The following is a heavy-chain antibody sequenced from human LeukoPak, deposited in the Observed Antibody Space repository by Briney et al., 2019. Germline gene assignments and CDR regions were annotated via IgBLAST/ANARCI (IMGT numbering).Heavy chain of an antibody. CDR3: AKEVTVTKVSVTLMIDY. D-gene: IGHD4-11*01. J-gene: IGHJ4*02. CDR2: ISGNGDTT. CDR1: GFTFSSYA. V-gene: IGHV3-23*01. Sequence: GGSLRLSCAASGFTFSSYAMSWVRQAPGKGLEWVSAISGNGDTTYYANSVQGRFTISRDNSKNTLSLHMNSLRAEDTAVYYCAKEVTVTKVSVTLMIDYWGQGTLVTVSS.